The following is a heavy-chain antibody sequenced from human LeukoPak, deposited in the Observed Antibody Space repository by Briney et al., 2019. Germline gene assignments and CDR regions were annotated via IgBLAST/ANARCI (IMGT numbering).Heavy chain of an antibody. Sequence: SGTLSLTCAVSGGSISSSNWWSWVRQPPGKGLEWIGEIYHSGSTNYNPSLKSRVTISVGKSKNQFSLKLSSVTAADTAVYYCARGDGYNSAFDIWGQGTMVTVSS. CDR1: GGSISSSNW. D-gene: IGHD5-24*01. V-gene: IGHV4-4*02. J-gene: IGHJ3*02. CDR3: ARGDGYNSAFDI. CDR2: IYHSGST.